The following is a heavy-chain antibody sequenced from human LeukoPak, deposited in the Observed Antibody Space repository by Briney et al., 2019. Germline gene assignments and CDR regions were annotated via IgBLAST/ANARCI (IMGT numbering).Heavy chain of an antibody. CDR1: GGPISSYY. CDR2: IYTSGST. Sequence: KASETLSLTCSVSGGPISSYYWSWIRQPAGKGLEWIGRIYTSGSTNYNPPLKSRVTMSVDTSKNKFSLKLSSVTAADTAVYYCARDRGRLAAAGTSFDYWGQGTLVTVSS. V-gene: IGHV4-4*07. CDR3: ARDRGRLAAAGTSFDY. D-gene: IGHD6-13*01. J-gene: IGHJ4*02.